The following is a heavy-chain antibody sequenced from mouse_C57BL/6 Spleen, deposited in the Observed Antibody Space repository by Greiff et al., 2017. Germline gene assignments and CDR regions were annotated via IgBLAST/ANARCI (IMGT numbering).Heavy chain of an antibody. CDR2: INPNNGGT. CDR1: GYTFTDYY. J-gene: IGHJ2*01. Sequence: EVKVVESGPELVKPGASVKISCKASGYTFTDYYMNWVKQSHGKSLEWIGDINPNNGGTSYNQKFKGKATLTVDKSSSTAYMELRSLTSEDSAVYYCARDYGYPSSWGQGTTLTVSS. CDR3: ARDYGYPSS. D-gene: IGHD2-2*01. V-gene: IGHV1-26*01.